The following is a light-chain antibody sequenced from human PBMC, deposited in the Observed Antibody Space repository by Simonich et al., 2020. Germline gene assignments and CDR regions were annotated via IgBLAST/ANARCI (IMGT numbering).Light chain of an antibody. CDR2: KAS. CDR1: QSISNW. V-gene: IGKV1-5*03. CDR3: QQYNSYSYT. J-gene: IGKJ2*01. Sequence: DIQMTQSPSTLSASVGDRVTITCRASQSISNWLACYQQKPEKAPKLLIYKASSLESWVPSRFSGSGSGTEFTLTISSLQPDDFATYYCQQYNSYSYTFGQGTKLEIK.